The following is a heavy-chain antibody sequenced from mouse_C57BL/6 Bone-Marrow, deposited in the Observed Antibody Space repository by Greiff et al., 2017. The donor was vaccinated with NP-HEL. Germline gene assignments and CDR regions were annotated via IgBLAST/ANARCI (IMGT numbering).Heavy chain of an antibody. CDR2: ISSGSSTI. Sequence: VQLKESGGGLVKPGGSLKLSCAASGFTFSDYGMHWVRQAPEKGLEWVAYISSGSSTIYYADTVKGRFTISRDNAKNTLFLQMTSLRSEDTAMYYCARITTVVDAMDYWGQGTSVTVSS. V-gene: IGHV5-17*01. CDR1: GFTFSDYG. D-gene: IGHD1-1*01. J-gene: IGHJ4*01. CDR3: ARITTVVDAMDY.